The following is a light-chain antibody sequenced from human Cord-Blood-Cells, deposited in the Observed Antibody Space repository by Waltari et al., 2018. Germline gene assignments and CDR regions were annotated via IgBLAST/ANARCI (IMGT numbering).Light chain of an antibody. CDR1: RRDVGGYNY. CDR3: SSYTSSSTWV. CDR2: DVS. V-gene: IGLV2-14*01. Sequence: SALTQPASVSGSPGQSITISWTGTRRDVGGYNYVSWYQQHPGKAPKLMIYDVSNRPSGVSNRFSGSKSGNTASLTISGLQAEDEADYYCSSYTSSSTWVFGGGTKLTVL. J-gene: IGLJ3*02.